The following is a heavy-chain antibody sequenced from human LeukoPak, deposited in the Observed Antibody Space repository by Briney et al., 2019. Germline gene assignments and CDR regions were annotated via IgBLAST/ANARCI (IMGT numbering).Heavy chain of an antibody. CDR3: ARDLDYSTGFDY. CDR2: ISSTGTYI. CDR1: GFTFSRYA. Sequence: GGSLRLSCSASGFTFSRYAMHWVRQAPGKGLEWVSSISSTGTYIYYTDSVKGRFTISRDIANSLLYLQMNSLRADDTAVYYCARDLDYSTGFDYWGQGTLVTVSS. V-gene: IGHV3-21*01. D-gene: IGHD4-11*01. J-gene: IGHJ4*02.